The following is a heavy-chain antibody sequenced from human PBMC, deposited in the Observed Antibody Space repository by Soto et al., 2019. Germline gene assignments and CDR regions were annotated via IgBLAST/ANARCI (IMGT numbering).Heavy chain of an antibody. Sequence: GGSLRLSCAASGFTFSDYYMSWIRQAPGKGLEWVSYISSSGSTIYYADSVKGRFTISRDNAKNSLYLQMNSLRAEDTAVYYCARRTLCSSLNYFDYWGQGTLVTVSS. CDR2: ISSSGSTI. V-gene: IGHV3-11*01. CDR3: ARRTLCSSLNYFDY. D-gene: IGHD6-6*01. J-gene: IGHJ4*02. CDR1: GFTFSDYY.